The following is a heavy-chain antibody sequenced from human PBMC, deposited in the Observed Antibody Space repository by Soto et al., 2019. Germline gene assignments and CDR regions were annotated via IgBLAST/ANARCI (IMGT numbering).Heavy chain of an antibody. J-gene: IGHJ5*02. CDR3: ARDAAGSGWFS. V-gene: IGHV3-7*03. CDR1: GFSFSDNW. CDR2: INKDGGEQ. Sequence: GGSLRLSCGVYGFSFSDNWMSWVRQAPGKGPEWVANINKDGGEQHYVASVRGRFTISRDNAKNSLYLQMDSLRVEDTAVYYCARDAAGSGWFSWGQGTLVTVSS. D-gene: IGHD6-19*01.